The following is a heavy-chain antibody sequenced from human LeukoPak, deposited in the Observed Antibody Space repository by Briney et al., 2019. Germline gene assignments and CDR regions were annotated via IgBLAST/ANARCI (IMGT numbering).Heavy chain of an antibody. CDR1: GFTFSSYG. Sequence: TGGSLRLSCAASGFTFSSYGMHWVRQAPGKGLEWVAFIRYDGTNNYYADSVKGRFSISRDNSKNTLYLQMNSLRGEDTAVYFCAKDYVGGYYYYMDVWGKGTTVTVSS. D-gene: IGHD3-16*01. CDR2: IRYDGTNN. J-gene: IGHJ6*03. CDR3: AKDYVGGYYYYMDV. V-gene: IGHV3-30*02.